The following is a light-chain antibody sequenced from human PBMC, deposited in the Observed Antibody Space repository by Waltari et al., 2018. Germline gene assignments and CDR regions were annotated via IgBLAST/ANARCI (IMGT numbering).Light chain of an antibody. CDR2: GAS. Sequence: EIVLTQSPGTLSLSPGERATLSCRASQSVSSSYLAWYQQKPGQAPRLLIYGASSRATGIPDRFSGSGSGTDFTLTISSLQSEDFAIYYCQQYTEWPYTFGQGTKLEIK. CDR3: QQYTEWPYT. J-gene: IGKJ2*01. V-gene: IGKV3-20*01. CDR1: QSVSSSY.